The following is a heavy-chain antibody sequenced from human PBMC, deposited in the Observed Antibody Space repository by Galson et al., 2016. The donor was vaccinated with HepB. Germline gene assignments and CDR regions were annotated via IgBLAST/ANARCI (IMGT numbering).Heavy chain of an antibody. J-gene: IGHJ5*02. D-gene: IGHD3-3*01. V-gene: IGHV1-3*01. CDR2: INGGNGDT. CDR1: GYIFSNFP. CDR3: ARAPGRRTVRRKGLRLKEEWGESTPINRVDP. Sequence: SVKVSCKASGYIFSNFPMHWVRQAPGQRLEWMGWINGGNGDTRCSQKFQGRITITRDTSATTVYLELSSLTSEDTAVYYCARAPGRRTVRRKGLRLKEEWGESTPINRVDPWGQGTLVTVSS.